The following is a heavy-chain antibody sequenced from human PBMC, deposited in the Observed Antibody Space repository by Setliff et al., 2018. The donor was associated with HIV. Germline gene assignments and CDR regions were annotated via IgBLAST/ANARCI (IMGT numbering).Heavy chain of an antibody. CDR3: AREGRVAVAGRGY. V-gene: IGHV1-18*01. CDR2: ISPFNGNT. CDR1: GYTISTYL. Sequence: GASVKVSCKASGYTISTYLIAWVRQAPGQGLEWMGWISPFNGNTNYAPKLQGRLTVTTDTSTSTAYMELRSLRSDDTAVYYCAREGRVAVAGRGYWGQGTLVTVSS. J-gene: IGHJ4*02. D-gene: IGHD6-19*01.